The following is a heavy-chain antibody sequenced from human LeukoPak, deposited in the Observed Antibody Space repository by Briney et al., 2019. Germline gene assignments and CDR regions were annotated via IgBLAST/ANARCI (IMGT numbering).Heavy chain of an antibody. Sequence: SETLSLTCTVSGGSITSNDYYWGWIRQPPGKALEYIGSIYYGRSTYINPSLTRRVTISLGTSKNQFSLKLTSVTAADTAVYYCARGPGGYSFWFDPWGQGTLVTVSS. CDR3: ARGPGGYSFWFDP. J-gene: IGHJ5*02. V-gene: IGHV4-39*07. CDR1: GGSITSNDYY. D-gene: IGHD5-12*01. CDR2: IYYGRST.